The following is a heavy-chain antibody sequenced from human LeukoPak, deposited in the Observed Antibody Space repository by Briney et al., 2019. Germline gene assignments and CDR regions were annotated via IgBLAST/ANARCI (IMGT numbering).Heavy chain of an antibody. D-gene: IGHD3-9*01. V-gene: IGHV3-23*01. J-gene: IGHJ4*02. Sequence: GGSLRLSCTATGFTFSSLAMTWVRQAPGKGLEWVSTIRSNGDTTYNADSVKGRFTISRDNSKTTLYLEMNSLRAEDTAVYYCAKGSLSGRPYFFDYWGQGSLVAVSS. CDR3: AKGSLSGRPYFFDY. CDR1: GFTFSSLA. CDR2: IRSNGDTT.